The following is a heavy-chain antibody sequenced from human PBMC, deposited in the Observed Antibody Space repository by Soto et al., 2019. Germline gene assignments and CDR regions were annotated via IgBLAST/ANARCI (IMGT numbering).Heavy chain of an antibody. D-gene: IGHD3-10*01. Sequence: SVKVSCKASGGTFSSYAISWVRQAPGQGLEWMGGIIPIFGTANYAQKFQGRVTITADESTSTAYMELSSLRSEDTAVYYCARIEFHGSGSQYNDYWGKGTLVTVSS. J-gene: IGHJ4*02. V-gene: IGHV1-69*13. CDR2: IIPIFGTA. CDR3: ARIEFHGSGSQYNDY. CDR1: GGTFSSYA.